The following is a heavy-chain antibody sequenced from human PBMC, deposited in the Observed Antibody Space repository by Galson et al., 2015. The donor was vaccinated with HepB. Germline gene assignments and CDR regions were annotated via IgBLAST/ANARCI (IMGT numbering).Heavy chain of an antibody. CDR1: GGSISSGGYY. Sequence: CTVSGGSISSGGYYWSWIRQHPGKGLEWIGYIYYSGSTYYNPSLKSRVTISVDTSKNQFSLKLSSVTAADTAVYYCARESGDTAAYFDYWGQGTLVTVSS. D-gene: IGHD5-18*01. CDR2: IYYSGST. J-gene: IGHJ4*02. CDR3: ARESGDTAAYFDY. V-gene: IGHV4-31*03.